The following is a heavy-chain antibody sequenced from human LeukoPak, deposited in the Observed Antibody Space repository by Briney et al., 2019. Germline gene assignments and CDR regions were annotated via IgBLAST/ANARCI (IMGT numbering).Heavy chain of an antibody. CDR3: AKDPAHSGPLAAAPRDP. CDR2: ISGSGGST. Sequence: GGSLRLSCAATGFTFSSFAMSWVRQAPGKGLEWVSAISGSGGSTYYADSVKGRFTISRDNSKNTLYLQMNSLRAEDTAVYYCAKDPAHSGPLAAAPRDPWGQGTLVTVSS. D-gene: IGHD6-13*01. CDR1: GFTFSSFA. V-gene: IGHV3-23*01. J-gene: IGHJ5*02.